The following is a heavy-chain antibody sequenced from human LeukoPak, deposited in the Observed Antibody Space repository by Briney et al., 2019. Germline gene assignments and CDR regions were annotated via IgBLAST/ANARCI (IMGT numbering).Heavy chain of an antibody. CDR2: ISGSGGST. CDR3: AKVAPPKDRRMEWLTILGAFDI. J-gene: IGHJ3*02. D-gene: IGHD3-3*01. Sequence: GGSLRLSCAASGFTFSGYAMSWVRQAPGKGLEWVSAISGSGGSTYYADSVKGRFTISRDNSKNTLYLQMNSLRAEDTAVYYCAKVAPPKDRRMEWLTILGAFDIWGQGTMVTVSS. V-gene: IGHV3-23*01. CDR1: GFTFSGYA.